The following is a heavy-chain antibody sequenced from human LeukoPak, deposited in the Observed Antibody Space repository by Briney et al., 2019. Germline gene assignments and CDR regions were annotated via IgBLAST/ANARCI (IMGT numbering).Heavy chain of an antibody. V-gene: IGHV3-23*01. CDR1: GFTFSSHG. J-gene: IGHJ4*02. Sequence: GGSLRLSCTASGFTFSSHGMSWVRQAPGKGLEWVSTISGSGDNTYYADSVKGRFTISRDNSKNTLYLQLNSLTAEDTAVYYCAKFSDSYGHSNWGQGTLVTVSS. D-gene: IGHD5-18*01. CDR2: ISGSGDNT. CDR3: AKFSDSYGHSN.